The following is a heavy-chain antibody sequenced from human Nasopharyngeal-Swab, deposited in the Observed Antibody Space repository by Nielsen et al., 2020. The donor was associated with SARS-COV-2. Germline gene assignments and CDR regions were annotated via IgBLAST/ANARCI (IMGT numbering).Heavy chain of an antibody. CDR2: ISYDGSNK. D-gene: IGHD6-13*01. CDR3: AKDRGSSGYYYGMDV. Sequence: VRQAPGKGLEWVAVISYDGSNKYYADSVKGRFTISRDNSKNTLYLQMNNLRAEDTAVYYCAKDRGSSGYYYGMDVWGQGTTVTVSS. J-gene: IGHJ6*02. V-gene: IGHV3-30*18.